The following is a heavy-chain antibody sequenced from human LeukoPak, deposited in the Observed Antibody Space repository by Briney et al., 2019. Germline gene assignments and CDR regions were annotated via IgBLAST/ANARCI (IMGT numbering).Heavy chain of an antibody. D-gene: IGHD1-20*01. Sequence: GGSLRLSCAASGFTFSSYSMNWVLQAPGKGLEWVSSISSSSSYIYYADSVKGRFTISRDNAKNSLYLQMNSLRAEDTAVYYCARSRYNWNCADSWGRGTLVTVSS. CDR1: GFTFSSYS. V-gene: IGHV3-21*01. J-gene: IGHJ4*02. CDR3: ARSRYNWNCADS. CDR2: ISSSSSYI.